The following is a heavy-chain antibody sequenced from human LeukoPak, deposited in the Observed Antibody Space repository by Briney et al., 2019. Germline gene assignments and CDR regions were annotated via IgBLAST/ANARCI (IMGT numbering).Heavy chain of an antibody. Sequence: PGGSLRLSCAVSGFTFRSYAMNWVRQAPGKGLEWVSVITVSGTNTYYGDSVKGRFTVSRDNSKNTLYLQMNSLRAEDTAVYYCAKGSGSGWYGWLDPWGQGTLVTVSS. CDR3: AKGSGSGWYGWLDP. V-gene: IGHV3-23*01. J-gene: IGHJ5*02. CDR2: ITVSGTNT. CDR1: GFTFRSYA. D-gene: IGHD6-19*01.